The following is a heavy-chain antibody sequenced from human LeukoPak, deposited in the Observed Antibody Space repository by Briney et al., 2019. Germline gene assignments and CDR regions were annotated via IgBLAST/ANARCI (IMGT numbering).Heavy chain of an antibody. CDR2: IYSGGST. D-gene: IGHD1-26*01. J-gene: IGHJ4*02. V-gene: IGHV3-53*01. CDR3: ARGWQLLEY. CDR1: GFTVSSNY. Sequence: HPGGSLRLSCAASGFTVSSNYMSWVRQAPGKGLEWVSVIYSGGSTYYADFVKGRFTISRDNAENSLFLQMNSLRVEDTAVYFCARGWQLLEYWGQGTLVTVSS.